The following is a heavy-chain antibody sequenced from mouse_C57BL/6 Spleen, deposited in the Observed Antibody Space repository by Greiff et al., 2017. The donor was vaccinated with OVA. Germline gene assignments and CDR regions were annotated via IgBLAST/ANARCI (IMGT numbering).Heavy chain of an antibody. Sequence: EVHLVESGGDLVKPGGSLKLSCAASGFTFSSYGMSWVRQTPDTRLEWVATISSGGSYTYYPDSVKGRFPISRDNAKNTLYLQMSSLKSEDTAMYYCASELGRRDYFDYWGQGTTLTVSS. V-gene: IGHV5-6*01. CDR3: ASELGRRDYFDY. J-gene: IGHJ2*01. D-gene: IGHD4-1*01. CDR1: GFTFSSYG. CDR2: ISSGGSYT.